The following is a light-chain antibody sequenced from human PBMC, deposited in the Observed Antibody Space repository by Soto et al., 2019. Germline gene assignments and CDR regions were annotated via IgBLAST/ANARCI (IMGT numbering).Light chain of an antibody. J-gene: IGKJ5*01. Sequence: PITLTTYSLFSSLGSRVSIPFRASQGIHNYLAWYQQKPGKVPKVLIYAASTLQPGVPSRFSGSGSGTDFTLTINSLQPDDIATYYCQNYDSDPITFGQGTLLAI. CDR1: QGIHNY. CDR2: AAS. CDR3: QNYDSDPIT. V-gene: IGKV1-27*01.